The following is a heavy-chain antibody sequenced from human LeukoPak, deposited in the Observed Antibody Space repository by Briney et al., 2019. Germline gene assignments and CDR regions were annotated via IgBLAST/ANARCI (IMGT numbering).Heavy chain of an antibody. V-gene: IGHV3-53*01. CDR3: ARGPTGTTVVTVDY. CDR1: GFTFSSYS. D-gene: IGHD4-23*01. CDR2: IYSAGST. Sequence: PGGSLRLSCAASGFTFSSYSMNWVRQAPGKGLEWVSVIYSAGSTYYADSVKGRFTISRDNSKNTLYLQMNNLRAEDTAVYYCARGPTGTTVVTVDYWGRGNLVTVSS. J-gene: IGHJ4*02.